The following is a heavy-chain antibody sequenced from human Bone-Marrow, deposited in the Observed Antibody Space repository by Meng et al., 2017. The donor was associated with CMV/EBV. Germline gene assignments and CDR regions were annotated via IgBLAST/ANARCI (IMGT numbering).Heavy chain of an antibody. J-gene: IGHJ6*02. CDR3: ARENVPDAIDDTYGMDI. V-gene: IGHV3-53*01. D-gene: IGHD2-2*01. CDR2: LYSDGGT. Sequence: GESLKISCAASGFTVSYNYMNWVRQSPGKGLEWVSSLYSDGGTNYADSVKRRFTISRDNSKNTLCLQTDSLRVEDTAVYDCARENVPDAIDDTYGMDIWGRGTTVTVSS. CDR1: GFTVSYNY.